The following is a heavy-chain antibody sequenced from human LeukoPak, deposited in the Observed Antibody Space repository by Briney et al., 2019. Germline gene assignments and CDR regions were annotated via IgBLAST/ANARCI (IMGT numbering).Heavy chain of an antibody. Sequence: GGSLRLSCAASGFTFSSYWMSWVRQAPGKGLEWVANIKQDGSEKYYVDSVKGRFTISRDNAKNSLYLQMNSLRAEDTAVYYCAKDQSFERRPWVGAFDIWGQGTMVSVSS. D-gene: IGHD3-9*01. V-gene: IGHV3-7*01. J-gene: IGHJ3*02. CDR2: IKQDGSEK. CDR3: AKDQSFERRPWVGAFDI. CDR1: GFTFSSYW.